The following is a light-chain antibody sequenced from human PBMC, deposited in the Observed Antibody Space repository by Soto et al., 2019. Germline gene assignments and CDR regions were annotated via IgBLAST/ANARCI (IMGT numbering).Light chain of an antibody. J-gene: IGLJ2*01. V-gene: IGLV1-44*01. Sequence: QSVLTQPPSASGTPGQRVTVSCSGTYSNIGINDVHWYRQLSGTAPQILIYDTSQRATGVPDRFSGSRSGNSASLVISGLQTEDEADYHCAAWDDSLNGRAFGGGTKLTVL. CDR3: AAWDDSLNGRA. CDR1: YSNIGIND. CDR2: DTS.